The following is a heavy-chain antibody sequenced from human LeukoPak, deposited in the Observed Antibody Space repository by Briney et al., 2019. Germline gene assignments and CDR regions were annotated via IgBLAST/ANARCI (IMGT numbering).Heavy chain of an antibody. D-gene: IGHD3-10*01. CDR1: GFTFSDYY. CDR3: ARRGRRWFAFDP. CDR2: INHSGST. V-gene: IGHV4-34*01. J-gene: IGHJ5*02. Sequence: GSLRLSCAASGFTFSDYYMSWIRQAPGKGLEWIGEINHSGSTNYNPSLKSRVTISVDTSKNQFSLKLSSVTAADTAVYYCARRGRRWFAFDPWGQGTLVTVSS.